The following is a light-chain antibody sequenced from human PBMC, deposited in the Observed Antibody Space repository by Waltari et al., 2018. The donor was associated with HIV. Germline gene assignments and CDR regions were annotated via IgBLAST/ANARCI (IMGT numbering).Light chain of an antibody. V-gene: IGLV2-8*01. CDR1: SSDIGGYNY. J-gene: IGLJ2*01. CDR2: EVT. Sequence: QSALTQPPSASGSPGQSVTISCTGTSSDIGGYNYVSWYQQHPGKAPKPIMTEVTKRPAGVPGRFAGSKSGNTASLTVSALQAEHEAHYYCSSYAPTNSCYGLFGGGTALTVL. CDR3: SSYAPTNSCYGL.